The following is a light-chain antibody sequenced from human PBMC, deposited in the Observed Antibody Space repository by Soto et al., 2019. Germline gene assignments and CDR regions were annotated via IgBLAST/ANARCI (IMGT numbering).Light chain of an antibody. CDR1: SSDVGGYKH. Sequence: QSALTQPASVSGSPGQLITISCTGTSSDVGGYKHVSWYQQHPGKAPNLMIYEVANRPSGVPTRFSGSKSGNTASLTISGLQAEDEGDYYCSSYSASSTPVVFGGGTQLTVL. CDR2: EVA. CDR3: SSYSASSTPVV. V-gene: IGLV2-14*01. J-gene: IGLJ2*01.